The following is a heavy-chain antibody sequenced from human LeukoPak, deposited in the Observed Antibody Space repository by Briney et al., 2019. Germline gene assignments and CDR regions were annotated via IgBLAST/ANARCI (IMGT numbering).Heavy chain of an antibody. J-gene: IGHJ5*02. CDR1: GFSFSNHG. D-gene: IGHD3-10*01. Sequence: GGSLRLSCAASGFSFSNHGMHWVRQALGKRLEWVAVIWDDGNNKRYANSVNGRFTISRDNSENTLYLQMNGLTAGDTVMYYCARDSYQDYYGRFDPWGQGTLVIVSS. CDR2: IWDDGNNK. V-gene: IGHV3-33*01. CDR3: ARDSYQDYYGRFDP.